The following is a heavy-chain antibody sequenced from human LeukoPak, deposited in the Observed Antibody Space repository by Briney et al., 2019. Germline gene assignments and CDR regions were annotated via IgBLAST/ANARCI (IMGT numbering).Heavy chain of an antibody. D-gene: IGHD1-26*01. CDR3: ARSVGASIRENLYFDY. CDR2: IAFDDTDS. V-gene: IGHV3-30*04. Sequence: PGGSLRLSCAAAGFIFGDYATHWVRQAPGKGLEWVAAIAFDDTDSYYIDSVKGRFTISRDNAKNSLYLQMNSLRAEDTAVYYCARSVGASIRENLYFDYWGQGTLVTVSS. J-gene: IGHJ4*02. CDR1: GFIFGDYA.